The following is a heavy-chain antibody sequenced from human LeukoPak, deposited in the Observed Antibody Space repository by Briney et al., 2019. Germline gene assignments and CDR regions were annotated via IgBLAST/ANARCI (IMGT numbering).Heavy chain of an antibody. CDR3: ARPKLDCSSTSCSDDAFDI. J-gene: IGHJ3*02. CDR1: GYSFTSYW. CDR2: IYPGDSDT. D-gene: IGHD2-2*01. Sequence: NRGETLKITCKGSGYSFTSYWIGWVRQMPGKGLEWMGIIYPGDSDTRYSPSFQGQVTISADKSICTAYLQWSSLKASDTAMYYCARPKLDCSSTSCSDDAFDIWGQGTMVTVSS. V-gene: IGHV5-51*01.